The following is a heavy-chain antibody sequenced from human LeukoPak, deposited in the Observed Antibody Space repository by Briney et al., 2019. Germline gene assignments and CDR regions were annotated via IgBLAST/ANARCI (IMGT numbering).Heavy chain of an antibody. CDR2: ISAYNGNT. CDR3: ARDRGDYGDYVRGDY. D-gene: IGHD4-17*01. Sequence: ASVKVSCKGSGYTFTSYGISWVRQAPGQGVEWMGWISAYNGNTNYAQKLQCRVTMTTDTSTSTAYMELRSLRSDDTAVYYCARDRGDYGDYVRGDYWGQGTLVAVSA. CDR1: GYTFTSYG. V-gene: IGHV1-18*01. J-gene: IGHJ4*02.